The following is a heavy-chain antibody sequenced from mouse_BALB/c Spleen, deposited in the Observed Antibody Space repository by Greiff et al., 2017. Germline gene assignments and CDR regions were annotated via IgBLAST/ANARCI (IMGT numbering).Heavy chain of an antibody. V-gene: IGHV1S137*01. CDR3: ARGNSDAMDY. Sequence: VKLMESGAELVRPGVSVKISCKGSGYTFTDYAMHWVKQSHAKSLEWIGVISTYYGDASYNQKFKGKATMTVDKSSSTAYMELARLTSEDSAIYYCARGNSDAMDYWGQGTSVTVSS. CDR1: GYTFTDYA. J-gene: IGHJ4*01. CDR2: ISTYYGDA. D-gene: IGHD2-1*01.